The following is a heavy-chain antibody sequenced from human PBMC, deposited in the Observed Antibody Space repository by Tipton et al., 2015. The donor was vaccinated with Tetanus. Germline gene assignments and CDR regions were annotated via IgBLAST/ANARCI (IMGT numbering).Heavy chain of an antibody. J-gene: IGHJ2*01. CDR2: IYYSGST. Sequence: TLSLTCTVSGGSVSSGSYYWSWIRQRPGQGLEWIGLIYYSGSTGYNPSLKSRVTISVDTSKNQLSLKLTSVTAADTAVYYCATMTPVDWYFDLWGRGTLVTVSS. D-gene: IGHD4-23*01. V-gene: IGHV4-61*01. CDR1: GGSVSSGSYY. CDR3: ATMTPVDWYFDL.